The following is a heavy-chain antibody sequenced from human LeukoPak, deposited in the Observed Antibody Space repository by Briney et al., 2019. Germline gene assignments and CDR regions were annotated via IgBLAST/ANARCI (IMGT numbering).Heavy chain of an antibody. J-gene: IGHJ5*02. CDR3: ARVGRYCSGGSCYSFSDWFDP. D-gene: IGHD2-15*01. CDR1: GYTFTSYG. Sequence: ASVKVSCKASGYTFTSYGISWVRQAPGQGLEWMGWISAYNGNTNYAQKLQGRVTMNTDTSTSTAYMELRSLRSDDTAVYYCARVGRYCSGGSCYSFSDWFDPWGQGTLVTVSS. CDR2: ISAYNGNT. V-gene: IGHV1-18*01.